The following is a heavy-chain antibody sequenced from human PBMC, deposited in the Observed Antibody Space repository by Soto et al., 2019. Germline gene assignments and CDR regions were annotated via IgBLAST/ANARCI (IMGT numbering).Heavy chain of an antibody. CDR1: GYTFTSHD. CDR3: ASDMINT. Sequence: QVQLVQSGAEVKKPGASVKVSCKASGYTFTSHDINWMRQATGQGLEWMGWMNPNSGHTNYAQKFQGRVTMSRDTSLSTAYMELTNLRSEDTAIYNGASDMINTWGQGTLVTVSS. J-gene: IGHJ5*02. CDR2: MNPNSGHT. D-gene: IGHD3-16*01. V-gene: IGHV1-8*01.